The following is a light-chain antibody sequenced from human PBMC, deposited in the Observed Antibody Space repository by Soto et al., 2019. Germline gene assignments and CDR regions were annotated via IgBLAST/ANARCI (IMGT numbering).Light chain of an antibody. J-gene: IGKJ1*01. V-gene: IGKV3D-20*01. CDR3: QQYGSSSWT. Sequence: EIVLTQSPATLSVSPGERATLSCRASQSVSYNLAWYQQRAGQAPRLLIYHASARVTGIPDRFSGSGSGTDFTLTISRLEPEDFAVYYCQQYGSSSWTFGQGTKVDIK. CDR2: HAS. CDR1: QSVSYN.